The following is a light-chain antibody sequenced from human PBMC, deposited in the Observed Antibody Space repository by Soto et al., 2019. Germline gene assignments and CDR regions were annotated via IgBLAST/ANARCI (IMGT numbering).Light chain of an antibody. V-gene: IGLV1-44*01. CDR1: TFNIGSNS. CDR3: AAWDDSLISVV. Sequence: QSVLSQSPSASGTPGQRVTISCSGGTFNIGSNSVNWYQQLPGTAPKLLIYSNDQRPSGVPDRFSGSKSGTSASLAISGLQSEDEADYYCAAWDDSLISVVFGGGTKLTVL. CDR2: SND. J-gene: IGLJ2*01.